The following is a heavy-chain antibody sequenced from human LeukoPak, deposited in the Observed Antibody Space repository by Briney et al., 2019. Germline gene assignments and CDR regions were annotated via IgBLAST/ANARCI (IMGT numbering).Heavy chain of an antibody. D-gene: IGHD6-19*01. CDR1: GYTFTNYD. V-gene: IGHV1-8*03. CDR2: MNPNSGNT. J-gene: IGHJ6*03. CDR3: ARGLYSSDWYSSTYYYYMDI. Sequence: ASVKVSCKASGYTFTNYDVNWVRQATGQRLEWMGWMNPNSGNTGYAQKFQGRVTITRNTSINTAYMQLSSLKSEDTAVYYCARGLYSSDWYSSTYYYYMDIWGKGTTVTVSS.